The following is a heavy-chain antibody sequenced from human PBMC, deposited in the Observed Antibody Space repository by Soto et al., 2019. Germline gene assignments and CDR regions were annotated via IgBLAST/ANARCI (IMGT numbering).Heavy chain of an antibody. CDR2: IYYSGNT. CDR1: GGSVSSGSYY. D-gene: IGHD2-15*01. CDR3: ARHVGGYYYYMDV. J-gene: IGHJ6*03. Sequence: SETLSLTCTVSGGSVSSGSYYWGWIRQPPGKGLEWIGSIYYSGNTYYNPSLKSRVTISVDTSKNQFSLKLSSMTAADTAVYYCARHVGGYYYYMDVWGKGTTVTVSS. V-gene: IGHV4-39*01.